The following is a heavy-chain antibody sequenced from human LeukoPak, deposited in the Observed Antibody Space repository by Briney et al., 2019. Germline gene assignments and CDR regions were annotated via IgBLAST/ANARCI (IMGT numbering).Heavy chain of an antibody. V-gene: IGHV4-31*11. CDR2: IYYSGST. Sequence: SETLSLTCAVYGGSFSGYYWSWIRQHPGKGLEWIGYIYYSGSTYYNPSLKSRVTISVDTSKNQFSLKLSSVTAADTAVYYCARDVVGATSFDLWGRGTLVTVSS. CDR1: GGSFSGYY. CDR3: ARDVVGATSFDL. D-gene: IGHD1-26*01. J-gene: IGHJ2*01.